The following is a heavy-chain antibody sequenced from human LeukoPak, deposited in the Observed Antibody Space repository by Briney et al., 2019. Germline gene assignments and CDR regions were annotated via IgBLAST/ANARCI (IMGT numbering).Heavy chain of an antibody. Sequence: GRSLRLSCATSGFTFSSYGMHWGRQVPGKGLEWVTVISHDAKSTYHVDSVKGRFTISRDNSKNTMYMQMNSLRAEDTAVYYCAKDGGNYYDTAGNHLMRSYMDVWGKGTTVTVSS. CDR1: GFTFSSYG. V-gene: IGHV3-30*18. D-gene: IGHD3-22*01. CDR3: AKDGGNYYDTAGNHLMRSYMDV. CDR2: ISHDAKST. J-gene: IGHJ6*03.